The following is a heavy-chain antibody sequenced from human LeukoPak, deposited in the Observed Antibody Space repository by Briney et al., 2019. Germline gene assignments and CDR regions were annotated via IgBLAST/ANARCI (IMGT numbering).Heavy chain of an antibody. Sequence: SETLSLTCTVSGGSISSYYWSWIRQPPGKGLEWIGYIYYSGSTNYNPPLKSRVTISVDTSKNQFSLKLSSVTAADTAVYYCARARGWYYFDYWGQGTLVTVSS. CDR1: GGSISSYY. V-gene: IGHV4-59*12. J-gene: IGHJ4*02. D-gene: IGHD6-19*01. CDR2: IYYSGST. CDR3: ARARGWYYFDY.